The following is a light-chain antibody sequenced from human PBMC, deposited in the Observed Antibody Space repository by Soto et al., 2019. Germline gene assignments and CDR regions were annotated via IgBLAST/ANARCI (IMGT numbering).Light chain of an antibody. CDR2: KAS. J-gene: IGKJ2*01. CDR1: QSLSYW. Sequence: DIQMTQSPSTLSASVGDTVTITCRASQSLSYWLAWYQQKPAQAPKLLIHKASTLESGVPSRFSGSGSGTEFTLTISSLQPDDFATFYCQQYDRFPYTFGQGTKLEIK. V-gene: IGKV1-5*03. CDR3: QQYDRFPYT.